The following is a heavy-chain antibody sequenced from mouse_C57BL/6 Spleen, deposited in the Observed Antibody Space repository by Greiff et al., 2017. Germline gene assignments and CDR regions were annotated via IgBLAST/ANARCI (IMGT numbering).Heavy chain of an antibody. V-gene: IGHV1-18*01. Sequence: VQLQQSGPELVKPGASVKIPCKASGYTFTDYNMDWVKQSHGKSLEWIGDINPNNGGTIYNQKCKGKATLTVDKSSSTAYMELRSLTSEDTAVYYCARRGAYYSNWYFDVWGTGTTVTVSS. CDR3: ARRGAYYSNWYFDV. CDR1: GYTFTDYN. J-gene: IGHJ1*03. CDR2: INPNNGGT. D-gene: IGHD2-5*01.